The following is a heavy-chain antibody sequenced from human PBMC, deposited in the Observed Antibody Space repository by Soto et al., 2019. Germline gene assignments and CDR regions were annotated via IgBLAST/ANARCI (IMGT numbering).Heavy chain of an antibody. CDR3: SKDPTPVSEFCSSCRDS. Sequence: GLSLRVWKGAVGFTCITYGMRRIIQTQGKKLEYVSSISDSSHSTYYADSVKGRLTISRDNSKNSLSLQMNSLRAEDTAIYFFSKDPTPVSEFCSSCRDSWGPATTVTVSS. D-gene: IGHD3-16*01. CDR1: GFTCITYG. CDR2: ISDSSHST. V-gene: IGHV3-23*01. J-gene: IGHJ6*02.